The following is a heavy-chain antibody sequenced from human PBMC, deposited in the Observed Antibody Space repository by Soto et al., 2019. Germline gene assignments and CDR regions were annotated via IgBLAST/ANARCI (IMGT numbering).Heavy chain of an antibody. Sequence: SETLSLTCSVSGDSISTVDYFWAWIRQPPGQALEYIGYIYKSATTYYNPSFESRVAISVDTSKSQFSLNVTSVTAADTAVYFCARGRYCLTGRCFPNWFDSWGQGALVTVSS. D-gene: IGHD7-27*01. CDR1: GDSISTVDYF. CDR2: IYKSATT. J-gene: IGHJ5*01. CDR3: ARGRYCLTGRCFPNWFDS. V-gene: IGHV4-30-4*01.